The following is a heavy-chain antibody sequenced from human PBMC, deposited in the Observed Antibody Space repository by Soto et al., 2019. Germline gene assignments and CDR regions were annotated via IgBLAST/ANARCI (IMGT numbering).Heavy chain of an antibody. Sequence: PAETLSLTCTVSGGSISNSPYYWGWIRQPPGEGLEWIASISFSRSTHYTPSLRSRVTISVDTSKNQFSLKLSSVTAADTAVYYCARRYGSAIDYWGQGTLVTVSS. CDR3: ARRYGSAIDY. V-gene: IGHV4-39*07. D-gene: IGHD1-26*01. J-gene: IGHJ4*02. CDR2: ISFSRST. CDR1: GGSISNSPYY.